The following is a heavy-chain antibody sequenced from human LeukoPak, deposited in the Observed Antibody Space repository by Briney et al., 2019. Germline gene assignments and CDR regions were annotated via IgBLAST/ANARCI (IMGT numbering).Heavy chain of an antibody. Sequence: QPGGSLRLSCAASGFTFSSYAMSWVRQAPGKGLEWVSVVSGSGGSTYYADSVKGRFTISGDNSKNTLYLQMNSLRAEDTAVYYCAKAVRGYSSSSDYWGQGTLVTVSS. D-gene: IGHD6-13*01. J-gene: IGHJ4*02. CDR2: VSGSGGST. CDR3: AKAVRGYSSSSDY. CDR1: GFTFSSYA. V-gene: IGHV3-23*01.